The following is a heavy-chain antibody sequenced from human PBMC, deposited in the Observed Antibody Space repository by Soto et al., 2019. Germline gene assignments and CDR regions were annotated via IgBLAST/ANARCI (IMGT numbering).Heavy chain of an antibody. J-gene: IGHJ3*02. CDR1: GGSISSSSYY. Sequence: SETLSLTCTVSGGSISSSSYYWGWIRQPPGKGLEWIGSIYYSGSTYYNPSLKSRVTISVDTSKNQFSLKLSSVTAADTAVYYCARSMGAFDIWGQGTMVTVSS. CDR2: IYYSGST. V-gene: IGHV4-39*01. CDR3: ARSMGAFDI. D-gene: IGHD3-16*01.